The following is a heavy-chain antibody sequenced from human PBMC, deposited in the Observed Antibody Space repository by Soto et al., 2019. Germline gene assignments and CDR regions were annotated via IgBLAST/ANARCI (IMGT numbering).Heavy chain of an antibody. V-gene: IGHV4-59*01. J-gene: IGHJ4*02. CDR3: ARAYDFWSGYYL. Sequence: SETLSLTCTVSGGSISSYYWSWIRQPPGKGLEWIGYIYYSGSTNYNPSLKSRVTISVDTSKNQFSLKLSSVTAADTAVYYCARAYDFWSGYYLWGQGTLVTVSS. CDR1: GGSISSYY. CDR2: IYYSGST. D-gene: IGHD3-3*01.